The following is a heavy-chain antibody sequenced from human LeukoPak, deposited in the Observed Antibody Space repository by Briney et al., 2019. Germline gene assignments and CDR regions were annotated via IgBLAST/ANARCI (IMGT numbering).Heavy chain of an antibody. CDR3: ARYIVVVPAAIGWFDP. J-gene: IGHJ5*02. Sequence: SETLSLTCAVYGGPFSGYYWSWIRQPPGKGLEWIGEINHSGSTYYNPSLKSRVTISVDRSKNQFSLKLSSVTAADTAVYYCARYIVVVPAAIGWFDPWGQGTLVTVSS. V-gene: IGHV4-34*01. D-gene: IGHD2-2*02. CDR1: GGPFSGYY. CDR2: INHSGST.